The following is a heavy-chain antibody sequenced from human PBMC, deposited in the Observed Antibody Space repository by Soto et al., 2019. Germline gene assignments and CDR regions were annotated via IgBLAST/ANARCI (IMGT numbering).Heavy chain of an antibody. CDR2: INHSGST. CDR3: ARGFDILTGYNWFDP. J-gene: IGHJ5*02. Sequence: QVQLQQWGAGLLKPSETLSLTCAVYGGSFSGYYWSWIRQPPGKGLEWIGEINHSGSTNYNPSLKSRVTISVDTSKIQFSLKLSSVTDADTAVYYCARGFDILTGYNWFDPWGQGTLVTVSS. D-gene: IGHD3-9*01. CDR1: GGSFSGYY. V-gene: IGHV4-34*01.